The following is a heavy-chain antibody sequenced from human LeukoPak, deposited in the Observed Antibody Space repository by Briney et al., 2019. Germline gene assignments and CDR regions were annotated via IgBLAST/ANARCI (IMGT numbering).Heavy chain of an antibody. J-gene: IGHJ6*02. Sequence: SETLSLTCAVYGGSFSGYYWSWIRQPPGKGLERIGEINHSGSTNYNPSLKSRVTISVDTSKNQFSLKLSSVTAADTAVYYCARVVDYDILRKTYYYGMDVWGQGTTVTVSS. V-gene: IGHV4-34*01. D-gene: IGHD3-9*01. CDR3: ARVVDYDILRKTYYYGMDV. CDR1: GGSFSGYY. CDR2: INHSGST.